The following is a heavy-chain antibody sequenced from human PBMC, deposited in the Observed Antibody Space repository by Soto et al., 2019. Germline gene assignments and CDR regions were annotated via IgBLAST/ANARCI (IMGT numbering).Heavy chain of an antibody. CDR3: ASAGYGDYVRTAFDY. CDR1: GFTFSSYS. CDR2: ISSSSSTI. J-gene: IGHJ4*02. V-gene: IGHV3-48*01. Sequence: GGSLRLSCAASGFTFSSYSMNWVRQAPGKGLEWVSYISSSSSTIYYADSVKGRFTISRDNAKNSLYLQMNSLRAEDTAVYYCASAGYGDYVRTAFDYWGQGTLVTVSS. D-gene: IGHD4-17*01.